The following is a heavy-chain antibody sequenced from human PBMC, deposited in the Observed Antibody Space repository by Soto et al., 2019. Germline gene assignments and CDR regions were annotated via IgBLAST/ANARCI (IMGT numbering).Heavy chain of an antibody. Sequence: GGSLRLSCEASIFTFSDYYMTWIRQAPGKGLEWVSSISSRASATYYADSVRGRFTISRDNAKNSVSLQMNSLRAEDTAVYYCAKWGSSEFDPWGQGTLVTVSS. D-gene: IGHD3-16*01. CDR1: IFTFSDYY. CDR3: AKWGSSEFDP. J-gene: IGHJ5*02. CDR2: ISSRASAT. V-gene: IGHV3-11*01.